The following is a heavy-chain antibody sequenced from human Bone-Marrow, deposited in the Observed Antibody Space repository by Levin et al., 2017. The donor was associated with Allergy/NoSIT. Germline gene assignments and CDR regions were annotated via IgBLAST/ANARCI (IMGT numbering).Heavy chain of an antibody. CDR1: GDTVSSNSTA. Sequence: SETLSLTCAISGDTVSSNSTAWNWIRQSPSRGLEWLGRTYYRSKWYNDYAESVKSRISINPDTSKNQFSLQLNSVTPEDTAMYYCARESSRGDWFDPWGQGTLVTVSS. D-gene: IGHD6-13*01. CDR2: TYYRSKWYN. V-gene: IGHV6-1*01. CDR3: ARESSRGDWFDP. J-gene: IGHJ5*02.